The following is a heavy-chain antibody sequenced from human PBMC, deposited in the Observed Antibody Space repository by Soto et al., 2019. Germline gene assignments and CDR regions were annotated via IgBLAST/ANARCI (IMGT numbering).Heavy chain of an antibody. Sequence: EVQLLESGGGLVQPGGSLRLSCAASGFTFSTFVMSWVHQAPGKGLEWVSAISLSGASTYYPDSVKGRFTISSDNXXNTVYLQMNSLRAEDTAVYYCAKQRGRTVTTSFDSWGQGTLVTVSS. CDR1: GFTFSTFV. V-gene: IGHV3-23*01. CDR2: ISLSGAST. D-gene: IGHD4-17*01. CDR3: AKQRGRTVTTSFDS. J-gene: IGHJ4*02.